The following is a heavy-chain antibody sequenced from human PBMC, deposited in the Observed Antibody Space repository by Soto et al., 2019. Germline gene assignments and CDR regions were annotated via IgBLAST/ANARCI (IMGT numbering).Heavy chain of an antibody. D-gene: IGHD1-26*01. J-gene: IGHJ4*02. CDR3: AREGNSGSYFDY. CDR1: GFTFSSYG. Sequence: GGSLRLSCAASGFTFSSYGMHWVRQAPGKGLEWVAVIWYDGSNKYYADSVKDRFTISRDNSKNTLYLQMNSLRAEDTAVYYCAREGNSGSYFDYWGQGTLVTVSS. V-gene: IGHV3-33*01. CDR2: IWYDGSNK.